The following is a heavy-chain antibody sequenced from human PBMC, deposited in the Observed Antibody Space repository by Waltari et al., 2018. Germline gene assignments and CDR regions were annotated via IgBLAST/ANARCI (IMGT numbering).Heavy chain of an antibody. CDR1: GYTFTGYY. Sequence: QVQLVQSGAEVKKPGASVKVSCKASGYTFTGYYMHWVRQAPGQGHEWMGWIDPNSGGTNDAQKFQGRGTITRYTSISTAYMELRRLRSDDTAVYYCARGSVFGPDAFDIWGQGTLVTVSS. D-gene: IGHD3-16*01. V-gene: IGHV1-2*02. CDR3: ARGSVFGPDAFDI. J-gene: IGHJ3*02. CDR2: IDPNSGGT.